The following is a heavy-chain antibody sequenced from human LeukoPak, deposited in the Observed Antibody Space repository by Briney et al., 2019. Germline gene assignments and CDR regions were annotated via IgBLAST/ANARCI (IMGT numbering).Heavy chain of an antibody. V-gene: IGHV1-8*03. D-gene: IGHD6-13*01. CDR3: ARAAAGTGYYFDY. CDR1: GYTFTSYD. Sequence: GSVKVSCKASGYTFTSYDINWVRQATGQGLEWMGWMNLNSGNTGYAQKFQGTVTITKNTSISTAYMEMSSLRSEDTAVYYCARAAAGTGYYFDYWGQGTLVTVSS. CDR2: MNLNSGNT. J-gene: IGHJ4*02.